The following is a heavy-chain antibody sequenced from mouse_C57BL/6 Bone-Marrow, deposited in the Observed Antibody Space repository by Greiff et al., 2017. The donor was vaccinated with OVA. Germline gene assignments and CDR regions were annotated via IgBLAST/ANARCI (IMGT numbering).Heavy chain of an antibody. D-gene: IGHD1-1*01. J-gene: IGHJ4*01. CDR1: GYTFTSYG. CDR3: ARDYGSSYRAMDY. Sequence: VKLQESGAELARPGASVKLSCKASGYTFTSYGISWVKQRTGQGLEWIGEIYPRSGNTYYNEKFKGKATLTADKSSSTAYMELRSLTSEDSAVYFCARDYGSSYRAMDYWGQGTSVTVSS. CDR2: IYPRSGNT. V-gene: IGHV1-81*01.